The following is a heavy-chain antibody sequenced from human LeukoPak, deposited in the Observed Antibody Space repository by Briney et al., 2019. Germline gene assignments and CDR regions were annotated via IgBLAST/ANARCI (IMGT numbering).Heavy chain of an antibody. CDR1: GFTFSSYG. D-gene: IGHD6-13*01. CDR2: ISYDGSSK. V-gene: IGHV3-30*18. Sequence: GGSLRLSCAASGFTFSSYGMHWVRQAPGKGLEWVAVISYDGSSKYYADSVKGRFTISRDNSKNTLYLQMNSLRGEDTAVYYCAKVGEQQLADYWGQGTLVTVSS. CDR3: AKVGEQQLADY. J-gene: IGHJ4*02.